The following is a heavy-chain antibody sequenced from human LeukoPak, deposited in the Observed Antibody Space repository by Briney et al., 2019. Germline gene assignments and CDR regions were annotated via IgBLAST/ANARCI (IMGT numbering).Heavy chain of an antibody. CDR3: ARDGRGYASSWYFDL. D-gene: IGHD6-13*01. J-gene: IGHJ4*02. CDR2: IYTSGST. CDR1: GGSISSNY. Sequence: SGTLSLTCTVSGGSISSNYWSWIRQPAGKGLEWIGRIYTSGSTNYSPSLKSRVTLSVDTSRNQFSLRLSSVTAADTAVYYCARDGRGYASSWYFDLWGQGTLVTVSS. V-gene: IGHV4-4*07.